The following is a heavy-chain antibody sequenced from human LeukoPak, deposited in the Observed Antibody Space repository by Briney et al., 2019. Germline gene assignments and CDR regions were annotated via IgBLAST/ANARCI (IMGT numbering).Heavy chain of an antibody. Sequence: PSETLSLTCAVSGGSISSSNWWSWVRQPPGKGLEWIGEIYHSGSTNYNPSLKSRVTISVDTSKNQFSLKLSSVTAADTAVYYCARGLYGIAVAGTPHDAFDIWGQGTMVTVSS. D-gene: IGHD6-19*01. CDR2: IYHSGST. CDR1: GGSISSSNW. J-gene: IGHJ3*02. CDR3: ARGLYGIAVAGTPHDAFDI. V-gene: IGHV4-4*02.